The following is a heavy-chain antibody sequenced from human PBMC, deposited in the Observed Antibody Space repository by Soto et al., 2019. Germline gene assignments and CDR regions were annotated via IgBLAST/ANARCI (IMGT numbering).Heavy chain of an antibody. CDR3: TRTRYSSSWFPYNWFDP. V-gene: IGHV3-73*01. CDR1: GFTFSGSA. J-gene: IGHJ5*02. CDR2: IRSKANSYAT. Sequence: PGGSLRLSCAASGFTFSGSAMHWVRQASGKGLEWVGRIRSKANSYATAYAASVKGRFTISRDDSKNTAYLQMNSLKTEDTAVYYCTRTRYSSSWFPYNWFDPWGQGTLVTVSS. D-gene: IGHD6-13*01.